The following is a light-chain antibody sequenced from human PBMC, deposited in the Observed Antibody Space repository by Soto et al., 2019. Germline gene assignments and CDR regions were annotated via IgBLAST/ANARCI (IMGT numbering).Light chain of an antibody. J-gene: IGKJ2*01. V-gene: IGKV1-5*01. CDR3: QHTTDFT. CDR1: SSSKV. CDR2: DVS. Sequence: DIQMTQSPSTLAASVGDTVALTCRSSSKVLAWSQKKPEKAPKLLIYDVSNLQRGVQPKFSGSTSGAESTLTITGLQPDDLGTYYCQHTTDFTFGQGTKVDI.